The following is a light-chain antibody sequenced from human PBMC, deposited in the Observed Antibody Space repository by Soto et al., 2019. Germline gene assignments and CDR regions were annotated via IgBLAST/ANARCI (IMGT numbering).Light chain of an antibody. CDR2: AAS. J-gene: IGKJ2*01. CDR3: QQLNSYPPT. V-gene: IGKV1-9*01. Sequence: DIQLTQSPSFLSASVGDRVTITCRASQGISSYLAWYQQKPGKAPKLLIYAASTLQSGVPSRFSGSGSGTEFTLTISSLQPEDFATYHCQQLNSYPPTFGQGTKLEIK. CDR1: QGISSY.